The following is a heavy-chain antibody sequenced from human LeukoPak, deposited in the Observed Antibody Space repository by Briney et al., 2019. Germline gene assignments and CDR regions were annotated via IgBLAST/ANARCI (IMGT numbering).Heavy chain of an antibody. V-gene: IGHV4-34*01. J-gene: IGHJ5*02. CDR1: GGSFSGYY. CDR2: INHSGST. D-gene: IGHD2-2*02. Sequence: SETLSLTCAVYGGSFSGYYWSWIRQPPGKGLEWIGEINHSGSTNYNPSLKSRVTISVDTSKNQFSLKLSSVTAADTAVYYCARGTYCSSTSCYMDWFDPWAREPWSPSPQ. CDR3: ARGTYCSSTSCYMDWFDP.